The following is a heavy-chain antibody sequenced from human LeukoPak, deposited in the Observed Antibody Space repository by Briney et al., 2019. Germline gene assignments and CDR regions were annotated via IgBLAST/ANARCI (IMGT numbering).Heavy chain of an antibody. CDR2: IYPGDSDT. J-gene: IGHJ4*02. D-gene: IGHD3-10*01. V-gene: IGHV5-51*03. CDR3: ARESYYYGSGSSQRRPFDY. Sequence: PGESLKISCKASGYTFTSYWIGWVRQMPGKGLEWMGIIYPGDSDTGYSPSFQGQITISADKSISTADLQWSSLKASDTAMYYCARESYYYGSGSSQRRPFDYWGQGTLVTVSS. CDR1: GYTFTSYW.